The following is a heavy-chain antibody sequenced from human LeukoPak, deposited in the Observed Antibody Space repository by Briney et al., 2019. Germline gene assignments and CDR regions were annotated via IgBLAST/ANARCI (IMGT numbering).Heavy chain of an antibody. CDR2: INSNGEST. J-gene: IGHJ4*02. CDR3: VKDRFIDY. Sequence: PGGSLRLSCSVSGFNLISYAMHWVRQAPGKGLEYVSSINSNGESTYYTDSVKGRFSISRDNSKNTLYLQMSSLRVEDTAVYYCVKDRFIDYWGQGTLVTVSS. V-gene: IGHV3-64D*08. CDR1: GFNLISYA.